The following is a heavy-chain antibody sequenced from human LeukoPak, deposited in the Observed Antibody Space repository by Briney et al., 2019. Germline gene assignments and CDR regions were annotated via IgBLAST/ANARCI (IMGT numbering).Heavy chain of an antibody. V-gene: IGHV3-33*06. J-gene: IGHJ3*02. CDR3: AKDLPSWNDGNDAFDI. CDR2: IWYDGSNK. D-gene: IGHD1-1*01. Sequence: GESLRLSCAASGFTFSSYMMTWVRQAPGKGLEWVAVIWYDGSNKYYADSVKGRFTISRDNSKNTLYLQMNSLRAEDTAVYYCAKDLPSWNDGNDAFDIWGQGTMVTVSS. CDR1: GFTFSSYM.